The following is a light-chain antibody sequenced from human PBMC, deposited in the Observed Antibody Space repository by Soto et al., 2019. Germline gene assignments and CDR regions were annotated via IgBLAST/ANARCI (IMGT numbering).Light chain of an antibody. CDR1: SSDVGGYNY. CDR2: DVS. Sequence: QSVLTQPASVSGSPGQSTTISCTGTSSDVGGYNYVSWYQQYPGKAPKLMIYDVSNRPSGVSNRFSGSKSGNTASLTISGLQAEDEADYYCSSYTSSSPYVFGTGTKVTVL. CDR3: SSYTSSSPYV. V-gene: IGLV2-14*01. J-gene: IGLJ1*01.